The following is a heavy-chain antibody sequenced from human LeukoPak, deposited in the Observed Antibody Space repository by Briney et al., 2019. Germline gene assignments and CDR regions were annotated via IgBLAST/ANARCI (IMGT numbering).Heavy chain of an antibody. CDR1: GDSVSSGSFY. J-gene: IGHJ4*02. CDR2: IYPSGST. D-gene: IGHD6-13*01. CDR3: ARDVLAAPGTFDY. Sequence: SETLSLTCSVSGDSVSSGSFYWSWIRQPAGRGLEWIGRIYPSGSTNYNPSLKSRVTISLDTSKNQFSLKLSSVTAADTAVYYCARDVLAAPGTFDYWGQGALVTVSS. V-gene: IGHV4-61*02.